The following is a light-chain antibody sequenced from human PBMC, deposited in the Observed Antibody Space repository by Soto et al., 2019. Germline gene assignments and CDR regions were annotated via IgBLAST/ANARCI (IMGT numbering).Light chain of an antibody. J-gene: IGKJ1*01. CDR3: QQYNNWPT. Sequence: ERRMTQFPCTLSWVPGESATLSCRASQSVRSNLDWYQQKPGQAPRLLIYDATTRATGIPARFNGSGSGTEFTLSISSLQSEDIAVYYCQQYNNWPTFGQGTKV. CDR1: QSVRSN. V-gene: IGKV3-15*01. CDR2: DAT.